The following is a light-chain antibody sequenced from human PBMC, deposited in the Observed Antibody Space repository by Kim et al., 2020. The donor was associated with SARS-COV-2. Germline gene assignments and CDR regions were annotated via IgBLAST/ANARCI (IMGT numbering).Light chain of an antibody. V-gene: IGKV1-9*01. CDR2: AAS. CDR3: QQLNSYPFS. CDR1: QGMSSY. J-gene: IGKJ4*01. Sequence: GDRVTITCRASQGMSSYLAWYQQKPGKGPKLLIYAASTLQSGVPSRFSGSGSGTDFTLTISSLQPEDFATYYCQQLNSYPFSFGGGTKVDIK.